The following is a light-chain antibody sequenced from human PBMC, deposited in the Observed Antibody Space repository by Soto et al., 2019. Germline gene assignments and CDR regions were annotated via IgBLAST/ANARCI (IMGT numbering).Light chain of an antibody. V-gene: IGKV1-13*02. Sequence: AIQLTQSPSSLSASVGDRVTTTCRASQGISSALAWYQQKPGKAPKLLIYDASSLESGVPSRFSGSGSGTDFTLTISSLQPEDFATYYCQQFNSYPPWTFGQGTKVEIK. CDR3: QQFNSYPPWT. CDR1: QGISSA. CDR2: DAS. J-gene: IGKJ1*01.